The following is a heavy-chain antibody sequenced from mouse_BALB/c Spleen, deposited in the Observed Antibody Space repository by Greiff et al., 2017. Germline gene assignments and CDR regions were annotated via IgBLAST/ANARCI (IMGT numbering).Heavy chain of an antibody. V-gene: IGHV2-6-7*01. Sequence: VQGVESGPGLVAPSQSLSITCTVSGFSLTGYGVNWVRQPPGKGLEWLGMIWGDGSTDYNSALKSRLSISKDNSKSQVFLKMNSLQTDDTARYYCARDKELTGYYAMDYWGQGTSVTVSS. J-gene: IGHJ4*01. CDR1: GFSLTGYG. CDR2: IWGDGST. CDR3: ARDKELTGYYAMDY. D-gene: IGHD4-1*01.